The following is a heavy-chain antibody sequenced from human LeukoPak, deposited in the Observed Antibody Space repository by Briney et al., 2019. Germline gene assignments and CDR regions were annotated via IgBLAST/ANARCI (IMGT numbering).Heavy chain of an antibody. CDR2: ISSSSSYI. CDR1: GFTFSSYE. D-gene: IGHD3-10*02. V-gene: IGHV3-21*01. CDR3: AELGITMIGGV. Sequence: GGSLRLSCAASGFTFSSYEMNWVRQAPGKGLEWVSSISSSSSYIYYADSVKGRFTISRDNAKNSLYLQVNSLRAEDTAVYYCAELGITMIGGVWGKGTTVTISS. J-gene: IGHJ6*04.